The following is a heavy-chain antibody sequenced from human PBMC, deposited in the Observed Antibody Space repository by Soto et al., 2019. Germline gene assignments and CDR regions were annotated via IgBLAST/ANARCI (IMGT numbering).Heavy chain of an antibody. CDR1: GFTFNYYA. V-gene: IGHV3-30-3*01. D-gene: IGHD2-8*02. CDR2: ISYGGSNK. J-gene: IGHJ4*02. CDR3: ARTPETGGFYHYFDY. Sequence: GESLKISCAASGFTFNYYAMHWVRQAPGKGLEWVALISYGGSNKYYADSVKGRFTISRDNSENTLYLQMNSLGVEDTAVYYCARTPETGGFYHYFDYWGQGTLVTVSS.